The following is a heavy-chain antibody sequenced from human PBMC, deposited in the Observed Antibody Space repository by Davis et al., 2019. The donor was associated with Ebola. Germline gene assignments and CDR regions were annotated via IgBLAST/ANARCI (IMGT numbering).Heavy chain of an antibody. Sequence: GESLKISCKVSGYTFPSHWIGWVRQMPGKGLDWMGIIYPGDSDTRYSPSFQGQVTMSVDKSVSTAYLQWSSLKASETAIYYCGRGAGDGDYVDYWGQGTLVTVSS. CDR1: GYTFPSHW. CDR3: GRGAGDGDYVDY. CDR2: IYPGDSDT. V-gene: IGHV5-51*01. D-gene: IGHD4-17*01. J-gene: IGHJ4*02.